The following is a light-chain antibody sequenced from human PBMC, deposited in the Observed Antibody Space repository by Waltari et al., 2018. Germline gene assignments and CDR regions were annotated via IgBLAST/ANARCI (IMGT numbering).Light chain of an antibody. J-gene: IGLJ2*01. Sequence: QSALTQSASVSGSPGQSITISCTGTSGDVGGYNYVSWYQQHPGKAPNLMIYEVSNRPSGVSNRFSGSKSGNTASLTISGLQAEDEADYYCSSYTSSSTLAHVVFGGGTKLTVL. CDR2: EVS. V-gene: IGLV2-14*01. CDR3: SSYTSSSTLAHVV. CDR1: SGDVGGYNY.